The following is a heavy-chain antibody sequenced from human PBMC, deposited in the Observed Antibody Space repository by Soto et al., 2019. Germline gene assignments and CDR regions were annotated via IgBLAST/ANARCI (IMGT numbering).Heavy chain of an antibody. D-gene: IGHD3-10*01. CDR3: ARRRNYITMVRGVHGPADY. J-gene: IGHJ4*02. V-gene: IGHV4-34*01. CDR2: INHSGST. Sequence: QVQLQQWGAGLLKPSETLSLTCAVYGGSFSGYYWSWIRQPPGKGLEWSGEINHSGSTNYNPSLKSRVTLSVDTSKNQFSLKLSSVTAADTAVYYCARRRNYITMVRGVHGPADYWGQGTLVTVSS. CDR1: GGSFSGYY.